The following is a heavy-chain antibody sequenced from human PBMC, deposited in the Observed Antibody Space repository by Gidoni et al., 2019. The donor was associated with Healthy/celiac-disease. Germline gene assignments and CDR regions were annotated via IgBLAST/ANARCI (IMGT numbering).Heavy chain of an antibody. CDR3: ARGMFSYYGMDV. CDR1: GFTFSSYG. D-gene: IGHD3-10*02. Sequence: QVQLVESGGGVVQPGRSLRLSCAASGFTFSSYGMHWGRHAPGKGLEVVAVRWDDGSNKYYADSVKGRFTISRDNSKNTLYLQMNSLRAEDTAVYYCARGMFSYYGMDVWGQGTTVTVSS. CDR2: RWDDGSNK. V-gene: IGHV3-33*01. J-gene: IGHJ6*02.